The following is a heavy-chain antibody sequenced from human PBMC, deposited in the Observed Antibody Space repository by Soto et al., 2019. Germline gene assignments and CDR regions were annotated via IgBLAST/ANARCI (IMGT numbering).Heavy chain of an antibody. D-gene: IGHD2-2*01. Sequence: ASVKVSCKASGYTFTSYGISWVRQAPGQGLEWMGWISAYNGNTNYAQKLQGRVTMTTDTPTSTAYMELRSLRSDDTAVYYCAREGVVVVPAAHPTYNWFDPWGQGTLVTVSS. CDR3: AREGVVVVPAAHPTYNWFDP. V-gene: IGHV1-18*04. J-gene: IGHJ5*02. CDR2: ISAYNGNT. CDR1: GYTFTSYG.